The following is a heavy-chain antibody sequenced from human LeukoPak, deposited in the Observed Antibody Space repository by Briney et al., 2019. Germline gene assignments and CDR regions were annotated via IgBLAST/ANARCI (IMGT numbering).Heavy chain of an antibody. CDR1: GFTFSAYS. V-gene: IGHV3-21*01. D-gene: IGHD5-18*01. J-gene: IGHJ4*02. CDR2: ISGSSTYI. CDR3: AREDTYGYGNDY. Sequence: GGSLRLSCAAAGFTFSAYSMNWVRQAPGKGLEWVSSISGSSTYIYYADSVKGRFIISRDNAKNSLYLQMNSLRAEDTAVYYCAREDTYGYGNDYWGQGALVTVSS.